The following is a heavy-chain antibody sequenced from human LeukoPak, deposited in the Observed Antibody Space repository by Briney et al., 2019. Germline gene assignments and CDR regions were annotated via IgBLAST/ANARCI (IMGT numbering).Heavy chain of an antibody. J-gene: IGHJ4*02. Sequence: SETLSLTCAVYGGTFSGYYWSWIRQPPGKGLEWIGEINHSGNTNYNPSLKSRVTISIDTSKNQYSLKLSSVTAADTAIYYCARPFLRFSSGWHFDYWGQGILVTVSS. CDR1: GGTFSGYY. CDR2: INHSGNT. V-gene: IGHV4-34*01. CDR3: ARPFLRFSSGWHFDY. D-gene: IGHD6-19*01.